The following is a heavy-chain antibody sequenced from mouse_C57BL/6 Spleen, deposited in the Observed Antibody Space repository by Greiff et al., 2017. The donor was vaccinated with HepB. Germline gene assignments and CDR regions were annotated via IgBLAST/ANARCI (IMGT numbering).Heavy chain of an antibody. CDR2: ISSGGSYT. Sequence: EVQLVESGGDLVKPGGSLKLSCAASGFTFSSYGMSWVRQTPDKRLEWVATISSGGSYTYYPDSVKGRFTISRDNAKNTLYLQMSSLKSEDTAMYYCARQDGAYYFDYWGQSTTLTVSS. CDR3: ARQDGAYYFDY. CDR1: GFTFSSYG. J-gene: IGHJ2*01. V-gene: IGHV5-6*01. D-gene: IGHD2-3*01.